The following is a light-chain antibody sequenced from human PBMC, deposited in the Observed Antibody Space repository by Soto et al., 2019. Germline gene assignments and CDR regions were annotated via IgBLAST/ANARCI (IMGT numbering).Light chain of an antibody. J-gene: IGKJ5*01. CDR1: QSVSSN. V-gene: IGKV3-15*01. CDR3: QQYNNWPIT. Sequence: EIVMTQSPATLSVSPGERATLSCRASQSVSSNLAWYQQKPGQAPRLLIYGASTRATGIPARFSGSGSWTEFTLTISSLQSEDFAFYYCQQYNNWPITFGQGTRLEIK. CDR2: GAS.